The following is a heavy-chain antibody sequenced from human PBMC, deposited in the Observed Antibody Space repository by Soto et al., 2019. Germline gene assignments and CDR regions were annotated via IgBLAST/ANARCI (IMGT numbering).Heavy chain of an antibody. Sequence: QLQLQESGPGLVKPSETLSLTCTVSGGSISSSSYYWGWIRQPPGKGLEWIGSIYYSGSTYYNPSLKSRVTITVDTYKNQFSLKLSSVTAADTAVDYCARARYSSGWYLFDYWGQGTLVTVSS. J-gene: IGHJ4*02. CDR1: GGSISSSSYY. V-gene: IGHV4-39*01. D-gene: IGHD6-19*01. CDR2: IYYSGST. CDR3: ARARYSSGWYLFDY.